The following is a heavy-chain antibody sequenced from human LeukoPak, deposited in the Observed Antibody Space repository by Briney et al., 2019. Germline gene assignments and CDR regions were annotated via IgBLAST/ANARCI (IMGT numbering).Heavy chain of an antibody. CDR1: GFAFSDSY. CDR3: ARGLAVSGPPGNWFDP. Sequence: GGSLRLSCAASGFAFSDSYMSWVRQAPGKGLEWVSYISPTSTYTNHADSVKGRFTISRDNAKNSLYLQMNSLRAEDTAVYFCARGLAVSGPPGNWFDPWGRGTLVTVSS. V-gene: IGHV3-11*06. J-gene: IGHJ5*02. D-gene: IGHD6-19*01. CDR2: ISPTSTYT.